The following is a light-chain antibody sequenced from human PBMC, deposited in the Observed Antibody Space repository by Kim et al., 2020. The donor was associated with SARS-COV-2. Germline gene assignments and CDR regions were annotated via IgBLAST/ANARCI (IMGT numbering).Light chain of an antibody. V-gene: IGLV1-51*01. J-gene: IGLJ3*02. Sequence: GQKVTISCSGSSSNIGNNYVSWYQQLTGTAPKLLIYDNNKRPSGIPDRFSGSKSGTSATLGITGLQTGDEADYYCGTWDSSLSAGVFGGGTQLTVL. CDR2: DNN. CDR3: GTWDSSLSAGV. CDR1: SSNIGNNY.